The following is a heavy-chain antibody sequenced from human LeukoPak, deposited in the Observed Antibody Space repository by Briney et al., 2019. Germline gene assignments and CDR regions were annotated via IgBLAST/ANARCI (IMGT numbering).Heavy chain of an antibody. CDR1: GFTFSSYA. CDR3: AKDLKEGFCSTTSCYGIDS. J-gene: IGHJ4*02. D-gene: IGHD2-2*01. V-gene: IGHV3-21*04. CDR2: ISSSSSYI. Sequence: GGSLRLSCAASGFTFSSYAMSWVRQAPGKGLEWVSSISSSSSYIYYADSVKGRFTISRDNAKNSLYLQMNSLRAEDTALYYCAKDLKEGFCSTTSCYGIDSWGQGTLVTVSS.